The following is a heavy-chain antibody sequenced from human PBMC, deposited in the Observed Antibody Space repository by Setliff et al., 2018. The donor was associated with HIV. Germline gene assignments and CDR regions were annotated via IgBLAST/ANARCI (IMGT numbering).Heavy chain of an antibody. V-gene: IGHV1-46*01. CDR1: GYIFTSHK. CDR2: ITPSDSYT. D-gene: IGHD5-12*01. Sequence: ASVKVSCKASGYIFTSHKIHWVRQAPGQGLEWMGIITPSDSYTVYAQKFQGRVTMTRDTSTSTVYMELSSLRSDDTAVYYCARGLLEMATTPPPLGYWGQGTLVTVSS. CDR3: ARGLLEMATTPPPLGY. J-gene: IGHJ4*02.